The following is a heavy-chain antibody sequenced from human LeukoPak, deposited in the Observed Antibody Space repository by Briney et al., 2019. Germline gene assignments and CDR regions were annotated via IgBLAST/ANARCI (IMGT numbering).Heavy chain of an antibody. CDR3: AKDLGGTGALDL. D-gene: IGHD3-3*01. Sequence: GGSLRLSCAATGFTFSPYWMHWVRQAPGKGLEWLADIRQDGGQTYYVDSVKGRFTISRDNTKNSLYLQLNSLRAEDTAVYYCAKDLGGTGALDLWGRGTLVTVSS. CDR1: GFTFSPYW. CDR2: IRQDGGQT. V-gene: IGHV3-7*01. J-gene: IGHJ4*02.